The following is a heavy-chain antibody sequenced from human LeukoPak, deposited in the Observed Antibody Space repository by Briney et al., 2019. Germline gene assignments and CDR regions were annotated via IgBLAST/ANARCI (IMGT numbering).Heavy chain of an antibody. J-gene: IGHJ4*02. V-gene: IGHV4-4*07. Sequence: SETLSLTCTVSGGSLSNDYRFWSWIRQPAGKGLEWIGRVYTTGSTNYNPFLKSRLTISIDTSKNQFSLTLTSVTAADSAVYFCPRDGTGDRPRSTGNYFDNWGQGTLVTVSS. CDR3: PRDGTGDRPRSTGNYFDN. D-gene: IGHD3-10*01. CDR2: VYTTGST. CDR1: GGSLSNDY.